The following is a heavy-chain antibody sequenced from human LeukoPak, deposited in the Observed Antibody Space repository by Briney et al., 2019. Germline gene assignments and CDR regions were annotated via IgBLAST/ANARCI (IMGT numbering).Heavy chain of an antibody. CDR3: ARLDYDFWSADRGNWFDP. CDR2: IYPGDSDT. J-gene: IGHJ5*02. CDR1: GYSFTSYW. Sequence: GESLKISCKGSGYSFTSYWIGWARQMPGKGLEWMGIIYPGDSDTRYSPSFQGQVTISADKSISTAYLQWSSLKASDTAMYYCARLDYDFWSADRGNWFDPWGQGTLVTVSS. D-gene: IGHD3-3*01. V-gene: IGHV5-51*01.